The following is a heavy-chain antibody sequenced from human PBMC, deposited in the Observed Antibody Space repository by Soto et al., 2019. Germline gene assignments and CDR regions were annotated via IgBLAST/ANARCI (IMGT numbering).Heavy chain of an antibody. V-gene: IGHV3-33*01. J-gene: IGHJ5*02. CDR3: LKSVDGRSRGGGDL. D-gene: IGHD6-19*01. CDR2: IWYDGSHK. Sequence: QVQLVESGGGVVEPGGALRLSCAASGFTFRNHGMHWVRQAPGKGLEWLTVIWYDGSHKYYADSVKGRFTTSRDNSENAVSLEMAALRGEETLGHYCLKSVDGRSRGGGDLWGQGTLVTVSS. CDR1: GFTFRNHG.